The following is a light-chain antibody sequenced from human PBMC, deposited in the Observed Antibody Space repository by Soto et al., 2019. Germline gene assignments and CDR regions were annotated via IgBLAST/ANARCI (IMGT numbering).Light chain of an antibody. CDR1: SSDVGAYKY. V-gene: IGLV2-8*01. CDR3: TSYVGNDIWV. Sequence: QSALTQPPSASWSPGQSVTISCTGTSSDVGAYKYVSWYQQYPGKAPKHMIYEVTKRPSGVPDRFSGSKSGNTASLTVSGLQAEDEAAYYCTSYVGNDIWVFGGGTKLTVL. J-gene: IGLJ3*02. CDR2: EVT.